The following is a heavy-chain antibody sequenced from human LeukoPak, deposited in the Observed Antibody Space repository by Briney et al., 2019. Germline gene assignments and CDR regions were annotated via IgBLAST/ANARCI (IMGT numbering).Heavy chain of an antibody. CDR1: GFSVSTNH. CDR3: TRDHSDSSLTGAFDV. J-gene: IGHJ3*01. D-gene: IGHD3-22*01. Sequence: GGSLRLSCAASGFSVSTNHMNWVRQTPGKGLEWVAVVYIYDCPFYTDSVKGRFTIARDISKNMLYLQMTSLRADDTAVYYCTRDHSDSSLTGAFDVWGQGTMVTVSS. CDR2: VYIYDCP. V-gene: IGHV3-66*03.